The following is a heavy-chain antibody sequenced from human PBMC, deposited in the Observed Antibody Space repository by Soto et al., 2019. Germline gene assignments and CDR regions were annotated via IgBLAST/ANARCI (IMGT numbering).Heavy chain of an antibody. Sequence: PGGSLRLSCAASGFTFSSYGMHWVRQAPGKGLEWVAVIWYDGSNKYYADSVKGRFTISRDNSKNTLYLQMNSLRAEDTAVYYCARDRIPEYSSSPNYWGQGTLVTVSS. CDR1: GFTFSSYG. CDR3: ARDRIPEYSSSPNY. CDR2: IWYDGSNK. J-gene: IGHJ4*02. D-gene: IGHD6-6*01. V-gene: IGHV3-33*01.